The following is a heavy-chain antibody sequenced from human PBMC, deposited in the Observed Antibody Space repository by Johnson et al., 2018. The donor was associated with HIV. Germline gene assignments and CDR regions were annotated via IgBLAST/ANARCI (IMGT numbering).Heavy chain of an antibody. D-gene: IGHD3-16*01. CDR1: GFTFSNYG. CDR2: IGTAGET. V-gene: IGHV3-13*01. Sequence: VQLVESGGGLVQPGGSLRLSCAASGFTFSNYGMHWVRQGTGRGLEWVSAIGTAGETSYPGPVKGRFTISRENAKKSLYLQMNSLRAWDTAVYYCARIGGGLAGREKDDVFDIWGQGTMVTVS. J-gene: IGHJ3*02. CDR3: ARIGGGLAGREKDDVFDI.